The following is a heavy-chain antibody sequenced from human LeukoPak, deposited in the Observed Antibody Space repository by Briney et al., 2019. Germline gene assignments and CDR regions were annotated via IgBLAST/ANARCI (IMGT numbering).Heavy chain of an antibody. CDR3: AKDIGDSSGYSSSFDY. Sequence: GGFLRLSCAASGFTFDDYAMHWVRQAPGKGLEWVSLISGDGGSTYYADSVKGRFTISRDNSKNSLYLQMNSLRTEDTALYYCAKDIGDSSGYSSSFDYWGQGTLVTVSS. D-gene: IGHD3-22*01. CDR1: GFTFDDYA. CDR2: ISGDGGST. V-gene: IGHV3-43*02. J-gene: IGHJ4*02.